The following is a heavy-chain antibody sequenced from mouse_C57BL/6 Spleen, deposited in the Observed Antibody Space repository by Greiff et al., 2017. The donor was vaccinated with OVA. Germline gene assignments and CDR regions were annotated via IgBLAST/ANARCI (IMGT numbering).Heavy chain of an antibody. Sequence: QVQLQQPGAELVKPGASVKLSCKASGYTFTGYWMHWVKQRPGKGLEWIGMIHPNSGSTNYNEKFKRKATLTVDKSSSTAYMQLSSLTSEDSAVYSSASLSDSAGYVDYWGQGTTLTVSS. V-gene: IGHV1-64*01. D-gene: IGHD3-2*02. CDR3: ASLSDSAGYVDY. CDR1: GYTFTGYW. J-gene: IGHJ2*01. CDR2: IHPNSGST.